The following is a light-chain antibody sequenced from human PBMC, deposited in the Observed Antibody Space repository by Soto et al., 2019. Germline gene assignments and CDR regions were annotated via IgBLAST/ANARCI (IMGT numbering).Light chain of an antibody. Sequence: QSALTQPASVSGSPGQSITISCTGTSIDVSGYNYVSWYQQHPGKAPKLMIYEVSNRPSGVSNRFSGSKSGNTASLTISGLQAEDDADYYCSSYTSSSTLVFGTGTKVIVL. CDR1: SIDVSGYNY. J-gene: IGLJ1*01. CDR2: EVS. V-gene: IGLV2-14*01. CDR3: SSYTSSSTLV.